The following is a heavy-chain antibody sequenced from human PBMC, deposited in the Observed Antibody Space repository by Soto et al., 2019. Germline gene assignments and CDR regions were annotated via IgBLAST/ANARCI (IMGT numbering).Heavy chain of an antibody. CDR1: GFTFSSYP. V-gene: IGHV3-30-3*01. J-gene: IGHJ4*02. CDR2: ISYDGSKK. CDR3: TTDKN. Sequence: GGSLRLSCAASGFTFSSYPFHWVRQAPGKGLEWVALISYDGSKKYYADSVMGRFTISRDNSENTLYLQMNSLKTEDTAVYYCTTDKNWGQGTLVTVSS.